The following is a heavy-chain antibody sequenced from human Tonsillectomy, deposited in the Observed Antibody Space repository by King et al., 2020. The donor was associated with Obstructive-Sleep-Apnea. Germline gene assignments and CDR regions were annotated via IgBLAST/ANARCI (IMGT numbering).Heavy chain of an antibody. Sequence: VQLVESGGGVVQPGRSLRLSCAASGFTFSYYNMLWVRQAPGKGLEWVAVISPDVTLKYDADSVDGRITISRDNSKSTVYLQMNSLRDEDTAVYYCARGGIVVSPAAPIMDYWGQGSLVTVSS. CDR3: ARGGIVVSPAAPIMDY. CDR1: GFTFSYYN. V-gene: IGHV3-30*04. D-gene: IGHD2-2*01. CDR2: ISPDVTLK. J-gene: IGHJ4*02.